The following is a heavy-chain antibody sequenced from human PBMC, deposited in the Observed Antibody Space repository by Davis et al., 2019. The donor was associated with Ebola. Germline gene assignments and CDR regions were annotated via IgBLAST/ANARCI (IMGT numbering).Heavy chain of an antibody. CDR3: VKAVRLRGKDGTIYSHYGMDV. Sequence: GESLKISCSASGFTFSSYSMHWVRQAPGKGLEYVSAISSNGGSTYYADSAKGRFTISRDNSKNILYLQMSSLRAEDTAVYYCVKAVRLRGKDGTIYSHYGMDVWGQGTTVTVSS. J-gene: IGHJ6*02. CDR2: ISSNGGST. D-gene: IGHD4-17*01. V-gene: IGHV3-64D*08. CDR1: GFTFSSYS.